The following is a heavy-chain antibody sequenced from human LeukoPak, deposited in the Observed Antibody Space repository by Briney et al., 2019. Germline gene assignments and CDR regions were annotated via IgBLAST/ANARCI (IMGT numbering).Heavy chain of an antibody. V-gene: IGHV5-51*01. CDR1: GYTFTNYW. CDR2: IYPGDPDT. CDR3: ARRRTPNRDFDY. Sequence: GESLKISCKGSGYTFTNYWIGWVRQMPGKGLEWMGIIYPGDPDTKYSPSFQGQVIISADKSISTAYLQWSSLKASDTAMYYCARRRTPNRDFDYWGQGTLVTVSS. J-gene: IGHJ4*02.